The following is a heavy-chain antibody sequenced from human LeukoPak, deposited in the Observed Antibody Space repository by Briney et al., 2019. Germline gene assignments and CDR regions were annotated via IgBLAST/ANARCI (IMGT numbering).Heavy chain of an antibody. J-gene: IGHJ4*02. CDR2: IYTSGST. CDR3: ARDREGNWNPIDY. D-gene: IGHD1-20*01. Sequence: YPSETLSLTCTVSGGSISSGSYYWSWIRQPAGKGLEWIGRIYTSGSTNYNPSLKSRVTISVDTSKNQFSLKLSSVTAADTAVYYCARDREGNWNPIDYWGQGTLVTVSS. CDR1: GGSISSGSYY. V-gene: IGHV4-61*02.